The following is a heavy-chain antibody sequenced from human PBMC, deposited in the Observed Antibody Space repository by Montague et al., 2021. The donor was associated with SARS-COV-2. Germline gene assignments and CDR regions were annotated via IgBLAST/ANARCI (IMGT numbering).Heavy chain of an antibody. CDR2: ST. D-gene: IGHD2-2*01. J-gene: IGHJ5*02. V-gene: IGHV4-61*07. CDR3: GRLGPELHCSVSTCSPS. Sequence: STNYNPSLKSRVTISVDKSKNQFSLELSSVTAAYTAVYYCGRLGPELHCSVSTCSPSWVQGILVYVSS.